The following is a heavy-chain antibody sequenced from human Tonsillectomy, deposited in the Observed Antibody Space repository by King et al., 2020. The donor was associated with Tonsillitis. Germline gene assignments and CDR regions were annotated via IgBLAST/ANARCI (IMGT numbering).Heavy chain of an antibody. J-gene: IGHJ4*02. D-gene: IGHD3-10*01. CDR1: GFSLSTNGVG. Sequence: ITLKESGPTLVKPTQTLTLTCTFSGFSLSTNGVGVGWIRQPPGKALEWLALIYWDDDKRYSPSLKSRLTITKDTSKNQVVLTMTNMDPVDTATYYCAHRQTYDSGTYFFDYWGQGTLVTVSS. CDR3: AHRQTYDSGTYFFDY. V-gene: IGHV2-5*02. CDR2: IYWDDDK.